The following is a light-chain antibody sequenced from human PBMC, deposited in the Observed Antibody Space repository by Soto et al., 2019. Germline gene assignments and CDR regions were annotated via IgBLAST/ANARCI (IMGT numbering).Light chain of an antibody. CDR3: SSYAGSNNVI. CDR2: EVN. V-gene: IGLV2-8*01. J-gene: IGLJ2*01. Sequence: QSVLTQRPSASGSPGQSVTFSCTGTSSDVGGYNYVSWYQQHPGKAPKLMIYEVNKRPSGVPDRFSGSKSGNTASLTVSGLQAEDEADYYCSSYAGSNNVIFGGGTQLTVL. CDR1: SSDVGGYNY.